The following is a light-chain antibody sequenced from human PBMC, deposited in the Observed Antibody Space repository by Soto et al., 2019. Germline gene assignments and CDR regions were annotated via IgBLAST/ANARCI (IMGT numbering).Light chain of an antibody. CDR3: QHYNSSSEA. J-gene: IGKJ1*01. CDR1: QTISSW. CDR2: KAS. V-gene: IGKV1-5*03. Sequence: DIELTQSPSTLSGSVGDRVTITCRASQTISSWLAWYQQKPGKAPKLLIYKASTLKSGVPSRFRGSGSGTEFTLTISSLQPDDFSTYYGQHYNSSSEAFGQGTKVDIK.